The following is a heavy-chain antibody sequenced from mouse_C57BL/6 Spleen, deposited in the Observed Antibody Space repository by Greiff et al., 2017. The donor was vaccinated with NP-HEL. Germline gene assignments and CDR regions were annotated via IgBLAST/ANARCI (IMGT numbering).Heavy chain of an antibody. J-gene: IGHJ3*01. CDR3: ARGNLFGLAY. Sequence: QVQLQQSGAELVRPGSSVKLSCKASGYTFTSYWMHWVKQRPIQGLEWIGNIDPSDSETHYNQKFKDKATLTVDKSSSTAYMQLSSLTSEGSAVYYCARGNLFGLAYWGQGTLVTVSA. D-gene: IGHD1-1*01. CDR1: GYTFTSYW. V-gene: IGHV1-52*01. CDR2: IDPSDSET.